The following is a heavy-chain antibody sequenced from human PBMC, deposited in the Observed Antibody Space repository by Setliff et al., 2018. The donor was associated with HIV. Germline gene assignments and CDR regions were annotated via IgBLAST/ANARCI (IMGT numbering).Heavy chain of an antibody. CDR3: ARELDNSDNSDPFDV. Sequence: PSETLSLTCSVSGDSIRNSRDYWGWIRQPPGKGLEWIGNIYYSGTTYYSPSLNSRVTISVDRSRNHFSLRLSAVTAADTAVYYCARELDNSDNSDPFDVWGQGTMGTVSS. CDR1: GDSIRNSRDY. J-gene: IGHJ3*01. D-gene: IGHD4-4*01. V-gene: IGHV4-39*02. CDR2: IYYSGTT.